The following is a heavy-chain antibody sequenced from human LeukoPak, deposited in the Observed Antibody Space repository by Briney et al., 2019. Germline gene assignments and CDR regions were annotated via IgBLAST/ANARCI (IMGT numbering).Heavy chain of an antibody. CDR3: ARGYSSSWLGYFDH. V-gene: IGHV3-30*03. D-gene: IGHD6-13*01. Sequence: GGSLRLSCAASGFTFSSYGIHWVRQAPGKGLEWVAVVSSDGSIQYYADSVKGRFTISRDTSKNTVYLQMNSLGAEDTAFYYCARGYSSSWLGYFDHWGQGTLVTVSS. J-gene: IGHJ4*02. CDR2: VSSDGSIQ. CDR1: GFTFSSYG.